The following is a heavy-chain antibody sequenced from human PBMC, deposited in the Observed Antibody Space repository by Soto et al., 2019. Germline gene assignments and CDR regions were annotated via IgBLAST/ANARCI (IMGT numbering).Heavy chain of an antibody. J-gene: IGHJ3*02. CDR3: AKDDWELRPQIDRLPNFDI. CDR1: GFTFSSYA. Sequence: GGSLRLSCAASGFTFSSYAMSWVRQAPGKGLEWVSAISGSGGSTYYADSVKGRFTISRDNSKNTLYVQMNSLRAEDTAVYYCAKDDWELRPQIDRLPNFDIWGKGTMVTVSS. CDR2: ISGSGGST. D-gene: IGHD1-26*01. V-gene: IGHV3-23*01.